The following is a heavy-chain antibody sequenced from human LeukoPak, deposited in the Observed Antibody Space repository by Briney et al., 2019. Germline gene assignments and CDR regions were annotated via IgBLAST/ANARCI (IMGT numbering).Heavy chain of an antibody. V-gene: IGHV3-7*01. CDR2: INPDGNKK. CDR3: ARDLAYSRLDY. J-gene: IGHJ4*02. Sequence: PGGSLRLSCTASGFTFGDDGMSWFRQAPGKGLEWVASINPDGNKKYSADSVKGRFTISRDNAENSLYLQMNSLRVEDTAFYYCARDLAYSRLDYWGQGMLVTVSS. D-gene: IGHD5-18*01. CDR1: GFTFGDDG.